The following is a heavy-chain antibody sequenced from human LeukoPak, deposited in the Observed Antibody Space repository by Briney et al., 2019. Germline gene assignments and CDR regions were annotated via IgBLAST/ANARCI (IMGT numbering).Heavy chain of an antibody. V-gene: IGHV3-53*01. CDR1: GFTFRRYD. D-gene: IGHD5-24*01. CDR3: ARGDGSFDY. J-gene: IGHJ4*02. Sequence: GGSLRLSCTGSGFTFRRYDIGWVRQSPQKGLEWGSLIYSGTKTYYADYVKGRFTISRDNSKNTLYLQMNSLRAEDTAVYDCARGDGSFDYWGQGILVTVSS. CDR2: IYSGTKT.